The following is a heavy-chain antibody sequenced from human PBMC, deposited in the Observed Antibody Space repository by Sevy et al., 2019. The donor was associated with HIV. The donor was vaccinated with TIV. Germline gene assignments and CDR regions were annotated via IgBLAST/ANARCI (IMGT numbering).Heavy chain of an antibody. J-gene: IGHJ6*02. D-gene: IGHD5-18*01. V-gene: IGHV3-74*01. CDR1: GFTFSSYW. Sequence: GGSLRLSCAASGFTFSSYWMHWVRQAPGKGLVWVSRINSDGSSTSYADSVKGRFTISRDNAKNTLYLQMNSLRAEDTAVYYCACPGGYSYGYSYYYYGMDAWGQGTTVTVSS. CDR2: INSDGSST. CDR3: ACPGGYSYGYSYYYYGMDA.